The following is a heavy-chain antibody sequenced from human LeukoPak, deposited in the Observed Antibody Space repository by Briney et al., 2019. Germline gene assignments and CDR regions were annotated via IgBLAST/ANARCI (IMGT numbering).Heavy chain of an antibody. CDR3: ASLGYCTNGVCYTGY. CDR2: ISYDGSNK. J-gene: IGHJ4*02. D-gene: IGHD2-8*01. CDR1: GFTFSSYA. V-gene: IGHV3-30-3*01. Sequence: GGSLRLSCAASGFTFSSYAMHWVRQAPGKGLEWVAVISYDGSNKYYADSVKGRFTISRDNSKNTLYLQMNSLRAEDTAVYYCASLGYCTNGVCYTGYWGQGTLVTVSS.